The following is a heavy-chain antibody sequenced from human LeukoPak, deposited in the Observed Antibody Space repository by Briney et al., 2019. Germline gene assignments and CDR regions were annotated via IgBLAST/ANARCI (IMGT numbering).Heavy chain of an antibody. CDR2: IWYDGSNK. CDR3: AKAGAAVAGADY. Sequence: GGSLRLSCGASGFTFGSYGMHWVRQAPGKGLEWVALIWYDGSNKYYADSVKGRFTISRDNSKNTLYLQMNSRRAEDTAVYYCAKAGAAVAGADYWGQGTLVTVSS. CDR1: GFTFGSYG. V-gene: IGHV3-30*02. D-gene: IGHD6-19*01. J-gene: IGHJ4*02.